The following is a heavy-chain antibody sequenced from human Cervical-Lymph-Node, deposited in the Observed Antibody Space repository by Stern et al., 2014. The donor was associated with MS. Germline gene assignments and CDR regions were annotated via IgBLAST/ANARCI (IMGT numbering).Heavy chain of an antibody. CDR2: IYPYDSDT. V-gene: IGHV5-51*01. Sequence: VQLGQSGAEVKLPGESLMISCKLFVYSFNIYYSAWVRQLPGEGLEWMGVIYPYDSDTTYSPSFQGQVTIAADKSITTAYLQWSSLRASDTAMYYCARHVQGFDYWGQGTLVTVSS. CDR1: VYSFNIYY. CDR3: ARHVQGFDY. J-gene: IGHJ4*02.